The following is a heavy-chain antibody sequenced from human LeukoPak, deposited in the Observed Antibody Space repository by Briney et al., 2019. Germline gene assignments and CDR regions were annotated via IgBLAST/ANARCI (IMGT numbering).Heavy chain of an antibody. J-gene: IGHJ4*02. Sequence: PSETLSLTCTVSGASISSSSYYWAWIRQPPGKGLEWIAAIYYSGGTYYNPSLRSRVTISVDTSKNHISLILRSVTAADTAVYYCARDYYGSGTHTLALDYWGQGTLVTVSS. D-gene: IGHD3-10*01. CDR1: GASISSSSYY. V-gene: IGHV4-39*07. CDR3: ARDYYGSGTHTLALDY. CDR2: IYYSGGT.